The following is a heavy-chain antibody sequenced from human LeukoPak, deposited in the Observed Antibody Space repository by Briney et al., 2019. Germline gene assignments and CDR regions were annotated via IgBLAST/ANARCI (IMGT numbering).Heavy chain of an antibody. CDR2: IYTSGST. CDR1: GGSISSYY. Sequence: SETLSLTCTVSGGSISSYYWSWIRQPAGKGLEWIGRIYTSGSTNYNPSLKSRVTTSVDTSKNQFSLSLSSVTAADTAVYYCARWEVRLNAFEMWGQGTMVAVSS. V-gene: IGHV4-4*07. CDR3: ARWEVRLNAFEM. D-gene: IGHD3-10*01. J-gene: IGHJ3*02.